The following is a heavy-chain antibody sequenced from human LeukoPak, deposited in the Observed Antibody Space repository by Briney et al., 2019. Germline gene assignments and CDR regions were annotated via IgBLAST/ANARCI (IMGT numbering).Heavy chain of an antibody. CDR1: GLTFSDHY. CDR3: ARGRGCSSMSCYPDS. J-gene: IGHJ5*01. Sequence: GGSLRLSCAASGLTFSDHYMDWVRQAPGKGLEWVSSISPSSIYIYYADSVKGRFTISRDNAKNSLYLQMNSLRAEDTAVYYCARGRGCSSMSCYPDSWGQGTLVTVSS. CDR2: ISPSSIYI. V-gene: IGHV3-21*01. D-gene: IGHD2-2*01.